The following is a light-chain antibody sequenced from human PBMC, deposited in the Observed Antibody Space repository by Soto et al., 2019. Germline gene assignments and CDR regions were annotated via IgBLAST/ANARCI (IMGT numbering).Light chain of an antibody. J-gene: IGKJ1*01. CDR3: QQYNNWLTWT. CDR2: DAS. CDR1: QSVNSN. V-gene: IGKV3-15*01. Sequence: EIVLTQSPATLSVPPGERATLSCRASQSVNSNLAWYQQKPGQAPRLLIYDASTRATGIPARFSGSGSGTEFTLTIISLQAEDFAVYYCQQYNNWLTWTFGQGTKVEVK.